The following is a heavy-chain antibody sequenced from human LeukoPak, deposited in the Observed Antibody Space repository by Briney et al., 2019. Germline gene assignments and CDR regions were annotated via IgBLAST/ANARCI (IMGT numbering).Heavy chain of an antibody. J-gene: IGHJ4*02. CDR2: IYYSGST. Sequence: KPSETLSLTCSVSGDSLGIYKWSWIRQPPGKGLEWIGSIYYSGSTYYNPSLKSRVTISVDTSKNQFSLKLSSVTAADTAVYYCARDLIAVAGTRVDFDYWGQGTLVTVSS. CDR1: GDSLGIYK. CDR3: ARDLIAVAGTRVDFDY. D-gene: IGHD6-19*01. V-gene: IGHV4-38-2*02.